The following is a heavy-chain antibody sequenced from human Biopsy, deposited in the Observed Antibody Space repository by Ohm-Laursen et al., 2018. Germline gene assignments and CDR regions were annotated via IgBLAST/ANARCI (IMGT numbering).Heavy chain of an antibody. Sequence: SLRLSCSASGFTFDDYGMHWVRQPPGKGLEWVSGIRRNSAIIDYADSVRGRFTISRDNARRFLFLQMNNLKSEDTAFYYCARDGGGARYGMDVWGRGTTVTVSS. CDR2: IRRNSAII. D-gene: IGHD1-26*01. CDR1: GFTFDDYG. V-gene: IGHV3-9*01. CDR3: ARDGGGARYGMDV. J-gene: IGHJ6*02.